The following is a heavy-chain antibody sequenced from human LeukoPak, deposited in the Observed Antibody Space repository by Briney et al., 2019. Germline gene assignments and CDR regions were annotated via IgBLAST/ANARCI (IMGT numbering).Heavy chain of an antibody. CDR1: GYTFTNYA. CDR2: IDPSTGGT. Sequence: ASVKVSCKASGYTFTNYAMNWVRQAPGQGLEWMGWIDPSTGGTNYAQNFQGRVTMTRDTSTTTVYMELSSLKSDDTAVYHCARGNNYGSGSLFYGWGQGTLVTVSS. CDR3: ARGNNYGSGSLFYG. V-gene: IGHV1-2*02. J-gene: IGHJ4*02. D-gene: IGHD3-10*01.